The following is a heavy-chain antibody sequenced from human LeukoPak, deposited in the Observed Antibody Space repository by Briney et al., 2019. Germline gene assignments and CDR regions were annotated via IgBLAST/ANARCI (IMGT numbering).Heavy chain of an antibody. CDR3: ARQGWGYGGNSDY. CDR2: IYYSGST. V-gene: IGHV4-59*08. D-gene: IGHD4-23*01. Sequence: IPSETLSLTCTVSGGSISSYYWTWIRQPPGKGLEWIGYIYYSGSTNYNPSLKSRVTISVDTSKNQFSLKLSSVTAADTAVYYCARQGWGYGGNSDYWCQGTLVTVSP. CDR1: GGSISSYY. J-gene: IGHJ4*02.